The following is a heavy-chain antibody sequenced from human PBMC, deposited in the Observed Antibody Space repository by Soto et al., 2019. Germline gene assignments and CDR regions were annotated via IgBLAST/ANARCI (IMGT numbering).Heavy chain of an antibody. J-gene: IGHJ4*02. CDR1: GFTFSSYA. D-gene: IGHD3-16*02. Sequence: GGSLRLSCAASGFTFSSYAMSWVRQAPGKGLEWVSAISGSGGSTYYADSVKGRFTISRDNSKNTLYLQMNSLRAEDTAVYFCAKNLGELSLWAVDYWGQGTLVTVSS. V-gene: IGHV3-23*01. CDR3: AKNLGELSLWAVDY. CDR2: ISGSGGST.